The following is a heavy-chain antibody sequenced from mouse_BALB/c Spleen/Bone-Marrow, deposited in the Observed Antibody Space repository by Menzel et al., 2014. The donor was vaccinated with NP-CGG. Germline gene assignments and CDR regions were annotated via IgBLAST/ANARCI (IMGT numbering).Heavy chain of an antibody. CDR2: ISTYYGDA. CDR1: GYTFTDYA. Sequence: QVQLQQSGAELVWPGVSVKIPCKGSGYTFTDYAMHWVKHSHAKSLEWIGVISTYYGDASYNQKFKGKATMTVDKSSSTAYMELARLTSEDSAIYYCAREVRDDYAMDYWGQGTSVTVSS. J-gene: IGHJ4*01. D-gene: IGHD2-14*01. CDR3: AREVRDDYAMDY. V-gene: IGHV1S137*01.